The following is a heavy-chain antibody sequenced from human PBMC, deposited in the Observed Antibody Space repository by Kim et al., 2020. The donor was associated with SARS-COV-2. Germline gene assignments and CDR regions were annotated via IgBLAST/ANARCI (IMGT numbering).Heavy chain of an antibody. Sequence: ASVKVSCKVSGYTLTELSMHWVRQAPGKGLEWMGGFDPEDGETIYAQKFQGRVTMTEDTSTDTAYMELSSLRSEDTAVYYCATDPYPGWGLGYWGQGTLVTVSS. CDR3: ATDPYPGWGLGY. J-gene: IGHJ4*02. V-gene: IGHV1-24*01. CDR1: GYTLTELS. CDR2: FDPEDGET. D-gene: IGHD3-16*01.